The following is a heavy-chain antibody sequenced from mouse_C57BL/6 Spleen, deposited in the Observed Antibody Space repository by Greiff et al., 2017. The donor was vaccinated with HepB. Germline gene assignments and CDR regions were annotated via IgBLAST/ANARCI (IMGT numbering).Heavy chain of an antibody. CDR2: IYPGDGDT. CDR1: GYAFSSYW. J-gene: IGHJ3*01. D-gene: IGHD1-1*01. Sequence: QVQLQQSGAELVKPGASVKISCKASGYAFSSYWMNWVKQRPGKGLEWIGQIYPGDGDTNYNGKFKGKATLTADKSSSTAYMQLSSLTSEDSAVYFCARTDYGSNPAWFAYWGQGTLVTVSA. CDR3: ARTDYGSNPAWFAY. V-gene: IGHV1-80*01.